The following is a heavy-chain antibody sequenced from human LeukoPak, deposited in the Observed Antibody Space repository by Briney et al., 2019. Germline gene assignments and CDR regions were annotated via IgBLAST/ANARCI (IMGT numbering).Heavy chain of an antibody. CDR1: GYTFTSYY. V-gene: IGHV1-46*01. CDR2: INPRGDST. CDR3: ARVDLLTGYYFFDY. D-gene: IGHD3-9*01. Sequence: ASVKVSCKASGYTFTSYYMHWVRQAPGQGLERMGIINPRGDSTIYSQKLQGRVTMTTDTSTSTAYMELRSLGSDETAVYYCARVDLLTGYYFFDYWGQGTLVTVSS. J-gene: IGHJ4*02.